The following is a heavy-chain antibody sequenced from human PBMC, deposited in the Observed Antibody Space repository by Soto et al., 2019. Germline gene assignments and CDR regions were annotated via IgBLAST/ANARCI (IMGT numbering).Heavy chain of an antibody. D-gene: IGHD2-15*01. J-gene: IGHJ3*02. CDR1: GYTLTELS. Sequence: ASVKVSCKVSGYTLTELSMHWVRQAPGKGLEWMGGFDPEDGETIYAQKFQGRVTMTEDTSTDTAYMELSSLRSEDTAVYYFATIVVVVAATRGLSFDIWGQGTMVTVSS. CDR2: FDPEDGET. V-gene: IGHV1-24*01. CDR3: ATIVVVVAATRGLSFDI.